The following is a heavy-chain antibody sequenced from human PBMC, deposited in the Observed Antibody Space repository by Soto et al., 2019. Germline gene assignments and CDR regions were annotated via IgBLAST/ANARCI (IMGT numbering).Heavy chain of an antibody. CDR3: ARAPRNWGFDF. V-gene: IGHV1-8*01. D-gene: IGHD7-27*01. J-gene: IGHJ4*02. Sequence: QVQLVQSGAEVKKPGASVKVSCKASGYTFTNYDINWVRQTPGQGLEWLGWMNPNSGDTGYAQKFQGRVTMTRNAAISTAYMELSSLTFEDTAIYSCARAPRNWGFDFWGQGTLVTVSS. CDR1: GYTFTNYD. CDR2: MNPNSGDT.